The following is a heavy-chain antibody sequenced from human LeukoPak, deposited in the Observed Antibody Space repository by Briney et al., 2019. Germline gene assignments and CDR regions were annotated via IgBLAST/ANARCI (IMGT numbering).Heavy chain of an antibody. CDR3: ASRKLGNDY. D-gene: IGHD7-27*01. Sequence: SETLSLTCTVSGGSISSSSYYWSWIRQPPGKGLEWIGYIYYSGSTNYNPSLKSRVTISVDTSKNQFSLKLSSVTAADTAVYYCASRKLGNDYWGQGTLVTVSS. CDR2: IYYSGST. CDR1: GGSISSSSYY. V-gene: IGHV4-61*01. J-gene: IGHJ4*02.